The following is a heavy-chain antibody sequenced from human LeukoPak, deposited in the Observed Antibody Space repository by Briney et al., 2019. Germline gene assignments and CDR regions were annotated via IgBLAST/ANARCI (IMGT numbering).Heavy chain of an antibody. V-gene: IGHV1-18*01. J-gene: IGHJ6*02. CDR1: GYTFTIYG. D-gene: IGHD6-19*01. Sequence: ASVNVSCKASGYTFTIYGISWVRQAPGQGLEWMGWISAYNGNTNYAQKLQGRVTMTTDTSTSTAYMELRSLGSDDTAVYYCTRDPIAVAGADPYYYYGMDVWGQGTTVTVSS. CDR3: TRDPIAVAGADPYYYYGMDV. CDR2: ISAYNGNT.